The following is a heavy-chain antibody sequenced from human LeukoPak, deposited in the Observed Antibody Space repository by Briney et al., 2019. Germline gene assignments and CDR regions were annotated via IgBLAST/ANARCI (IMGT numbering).Heavy chain of an antibody. CDR2: ISGSGVYT. D-gene: IGHD5-12*01. CDR3: AKYDGVATNLYFDY. J-gene: IGHJ4*02. CDR1: GFPFSSYA. V-gene: IGHV3-23*01. Sequence: PGGSLRLSCAASGFPFSSYAMSWVPPAPGKGLECVSAISGSGVYTYYADSVRGRFTISRDNSKNTLYLQMNSLRAEDTAVYYCAKYDGVATNLYFDYWGQGTLVTVSS.